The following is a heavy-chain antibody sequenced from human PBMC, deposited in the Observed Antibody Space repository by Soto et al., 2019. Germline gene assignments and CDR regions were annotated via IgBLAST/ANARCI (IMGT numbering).Heavy chain of an antibody. CDR2: MNPNSGNT. V-gene: IGHV1-8*01. D-gene: IGHD6-6*01. CDR1: GYTFTSYD. J-gene: IGHJ3*02. Sequence: GASVKVSCKASGYTFTSYDINWVRQATGQGLEWMGWMNPNSGNTGYAQKFQGRVTMTTDTSTSTAYMELRRLRSDDTAVYYCARPDKQLVDAFDIWGQGTMVTVSS. CDR3: ARPDKQLVDAFDI.